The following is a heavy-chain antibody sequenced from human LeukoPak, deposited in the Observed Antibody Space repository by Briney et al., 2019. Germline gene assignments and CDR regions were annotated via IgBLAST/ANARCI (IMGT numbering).Heavy chain of an antibody. D-gene: IGHD1-26*01. Sequence: GGSLRLSCAASGFTFDDYAMHWVRQAPGKGLEWVSGISWNSGSIGYADSVKGRFTISRDNAKNSLYLQMNSLRAEDTAVYYCARETVGDWGQGTLVTVSS. CDR3: ARETVGD. CDR1: GFTFDDYA. CDR2: ISWNSGSI. J-gene: IGHJ4*02. V-gene: IGHV3-9*01.